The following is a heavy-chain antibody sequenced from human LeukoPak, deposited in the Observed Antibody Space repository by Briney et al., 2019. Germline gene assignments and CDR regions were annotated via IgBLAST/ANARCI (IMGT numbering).Heavy chain of an antibody. CDR3: AAMTTVTMYSYFFDS. Sequence: PSETLSLTCTVSGGSISSGSYYWSWIRQPAGKGLEWIGRIYTSGSTNYNPSLKSRVTISLDTSKNQFSLKLSSVTAADTAIYYCAAMTTVTMYSYFFDSWGQGTLLTVSS. V-gene: IGHV4-61*02. CDR2: IYTSGST. D-gene: IGHD4-17*01. CDR1: GGSISSGSYY. J-gene: IGHJ4*02.